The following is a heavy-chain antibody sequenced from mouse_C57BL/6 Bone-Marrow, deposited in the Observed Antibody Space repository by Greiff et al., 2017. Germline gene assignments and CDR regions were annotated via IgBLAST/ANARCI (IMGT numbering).Heavy chain of an antibody. D-gene: IGHD2-5*01. CDR2: ISSGGSYT. V-gene: IGHV5-6*01. CDR1: GFTFSSYG. Sequence: VESGGDLVKPGGSLKLSCAASGFTFSSYGMSWVRQTPDKRLEWVATISSGGSYTYYPDSVKGRFTISRDNAKNTLYLQMSSLKSEDTAMYYCARYYSNYSWFAYWGQGTLVTVSA. CDR3: ARYYSNYSWFAY. J-gene: IGHJ3*01.